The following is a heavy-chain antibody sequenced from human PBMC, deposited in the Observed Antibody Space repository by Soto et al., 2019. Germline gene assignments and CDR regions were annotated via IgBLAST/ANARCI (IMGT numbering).Heavy chain of an antibody. V-gene: IGHV1-24*01. CDR1: GYTLTELS. J-gene: IGHJ5*02. D-gene: IGHD3-10*01. CDR2: FDPEDGET. Sequence: GASVKVSCKVSGYTLTELSMHWVRQAPGKGLEWMGGFDPEDGETIYAQELQGRVTMTEDTSTDTAYMELSSLRSEDTAVYYCATGEDMVREARGFDPWGQGTLVTVSS. CDR3: ATGEDMVREARGFDP.